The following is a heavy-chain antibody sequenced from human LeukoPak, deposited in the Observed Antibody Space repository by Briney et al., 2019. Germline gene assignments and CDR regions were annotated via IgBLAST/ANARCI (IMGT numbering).Heavy chain of an antibody. D-gene: IGHD3-22*01. Sequence: GGSLRLSCAASGFTFSSYAMSWVRQTPGKGLEWVSAIRGSGGSTYYADSVKGRFTISRDNAKNSLYLQMNSLRAEDTAVYYCAKEGDNTGYRYFDDWGQGTLVTVS. CDR2: IRGSGGST. J-gene: IGHJ4*02. CDR3: AKEGDNTGYRYFDD. V-gene: IGHV3-23*01. CDR1: GFTFSSYA.